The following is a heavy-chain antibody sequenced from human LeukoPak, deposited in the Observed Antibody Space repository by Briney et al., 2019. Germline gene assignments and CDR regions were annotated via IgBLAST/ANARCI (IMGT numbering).Heavy chain of an antibody. J-gene: IGHJ3*02. CDR1: GGSVSSGSYY. CDR3: ARSQDYGDSGDAFDI. Sequence: PSETLSLTCTVSGGSVSSGSYYWSWIRQPPGKGLEWIGYIYYSGSTNYNPSLKSRVTISVDTSKNQFSLKLSSVTAADTAVYYCARSQDYGDSGDAFDIWGQGTMVTVSS. D-gene: IGHD4-17*01. CDR2: IYYSGST. V-gene: IGHV4-61*01.